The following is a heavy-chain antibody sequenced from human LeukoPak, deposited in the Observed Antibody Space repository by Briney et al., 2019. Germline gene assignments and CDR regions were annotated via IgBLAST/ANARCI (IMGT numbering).Heavy chain of an antibody. Sequence: SATLSLTCTVSGGSVSSGSYYWSWIRQPPGKGLEWIGYIYYSGSTNYNPSLKSRVTISVDTSKNQFSLKLSSVTAADTAVYYCALLYYDFWSGYYPFDYWGQGTLVTVSS. D-gene: IGHD3-3*01. V-gene: IGHV4-61*01. CDR2: IYYSGST. CDR3: ALLYYDFWSGYYPFDY. CDR1: GGSVSSGSYY. J-gene: IGHJ4*02.